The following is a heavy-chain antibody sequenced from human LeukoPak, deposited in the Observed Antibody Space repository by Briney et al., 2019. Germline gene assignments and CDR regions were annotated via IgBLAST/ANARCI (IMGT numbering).Heavy chain of an antibody. CDR2: IYPGDSDI. CDR3: ARHGETYYYGSGFDY. J-gene: IGHJ4*02. CDR1: GYSFISYW. Sequence: GESLQISCKASGYSFISYWIAWVRQMPGKGLEWVGIIYPGDSDIRYSPSLQGQVAFSVDKSISTAYLQWSSLKASDTAMYYCARHGETYYYGSGFDYWGQGTLVTVSS. D-gene: IGHD3-10*01. V-gene: IGHV5-51*01.